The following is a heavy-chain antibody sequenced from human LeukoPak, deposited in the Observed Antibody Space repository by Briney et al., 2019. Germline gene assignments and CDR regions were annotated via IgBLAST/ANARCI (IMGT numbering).Heavy chain of an antibody. Sequence: SETLSLTCAVYGGSFSGYYWSWIRQPPGKGLEWIREINHRGSTNYNPSLKSRVTISVDTSKNQFSLKLSSVTAADTAVYYCARGHYYCSGGSCYSYYFDYWGQGTLVTVSS. CDR3: ARGHYYCSGGSCYSYYFDY. CDR1: GGSFSGYY. J-gene: IGHJ4*02. V-gene: IGHV4-34*01. D-gene: IGHD2-15*01. CDR2: INHRGST.